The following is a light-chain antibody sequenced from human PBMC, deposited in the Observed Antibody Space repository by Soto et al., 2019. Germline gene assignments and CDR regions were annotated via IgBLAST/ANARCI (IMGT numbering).Light chain of an antibody. J-gene: IGKJ1*01. CDR3: LLDFRYFWA. V-gene: IGKV1-6*01. CDR1: QDIRTA. Sequence: AIQLTQSPSSLYASVGDRVTITCRASQDIRTALGWYQQKPGKVPKLLIYAASILQSGVPSRFSGSGSGTDFTLTISSLQPEDFATYYCLLDFRYFWAFGQGTKVDIK. CDR2: AAS.